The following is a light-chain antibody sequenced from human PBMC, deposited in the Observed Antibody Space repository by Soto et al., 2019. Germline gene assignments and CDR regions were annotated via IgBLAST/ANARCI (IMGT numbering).Light chain of an antibody. CDR1: SSNIGTNY. CDR2: DNN. V-gene: IGLV1-51*01. J-gene: IGLJ2*01. CDR3: ETWDDSLPGAV. Sequence: QAVLTQPPSVSAAPGQKVTISCSGSSSNIGTNYVSWYQQLPGTVPTLLIYDNNKRPSGIPDRFSASKSGTSATLDITGLQIGDEAGYDCETWDDSLPGAVFGGGTKLTVL.